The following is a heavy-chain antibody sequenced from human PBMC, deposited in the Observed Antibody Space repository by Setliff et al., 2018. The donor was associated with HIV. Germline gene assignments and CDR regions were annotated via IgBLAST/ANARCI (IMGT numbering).Heavy chain of an antibody. Sequence: KTSETLSLTCTVSGASISAGNHFWGWVRQPPGQTLQWLGHVAADGSTNYNPSFRSRVTMSGDTSKNQVSLNFTSVTAADTAVYYCARHWVDSSSWSLYYYYYMDVWGKGTRSPSP. D-gene: IGHD6-13*01. CDR2: VAADGST. V-gene: IGHV4-61*09. J-gene: IGHJ6*03. CDR3: ARHWVDSSSWSLYYYYYMDV. CDR1: GASISAGNHF.